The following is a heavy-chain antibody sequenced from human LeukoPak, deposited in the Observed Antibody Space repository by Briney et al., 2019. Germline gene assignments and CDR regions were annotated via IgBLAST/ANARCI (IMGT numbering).Heavy chain of an antibody. CDR3: ARTSGYCSGGSCKDY. V-gene: IGHV3-21*01. J-gene: IGHJ4*02. D-gene: IGHD2-15*01. Sequence: GGSLRLSCAASGFIFSHYGMNWVRQAPGKGLEWVSSISSSSSYIYYADSVKGRFTISRDNAKNSLYLQMNSLRAEDTAVYYCARTSGYCSGGSCKDYWGQGTLVTVSS. CDR2: ISSSSSYI. CDR1: GFIFSHYG.